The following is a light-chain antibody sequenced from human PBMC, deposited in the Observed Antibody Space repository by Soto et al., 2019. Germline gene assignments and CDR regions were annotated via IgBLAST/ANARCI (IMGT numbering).Light chain of an antibody. CDR3: GAWDGSLSVVL. J-gene: IGLJ2*01. CDR1: SANIGSNY. V-gene: IGLV1-51*01. Sequence: QSVLTQPPSVSAAPGQKVTISCSGSSANIGSNYVSWYQHLPGTAPKLVIYDSDRRPSEIPDRFSGSKSGTSATLDITGLQTGDEDDYYCGAWDGSLSVVLFGGGTKLTVL. CDR2: DSD.